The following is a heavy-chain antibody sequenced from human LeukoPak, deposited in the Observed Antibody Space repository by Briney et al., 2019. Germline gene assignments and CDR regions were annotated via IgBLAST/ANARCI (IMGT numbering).Heavy chain of an antibody. J-gene: IGHJ6*04. CDR2: IYYRGNT. CDR3: ARHADIPACREGLDV. D-gene: IGHD3-9*01. CDR1: GGSISGYV. Sequence: SETLSLTCTVSGGSISGYVWSWIRQPPGEGLEWIGYIYYRGNTIYNLSLKSRATISLGTSKNLFSLELTSVTAADTAVYYCARHADIPACREGLDVWGKGTSVTVFS. V-gene: IGHV4-59*01.